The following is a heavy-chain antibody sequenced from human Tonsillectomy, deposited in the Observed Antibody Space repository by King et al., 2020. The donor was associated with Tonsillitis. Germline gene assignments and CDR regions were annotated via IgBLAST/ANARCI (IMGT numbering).Heavy chain of an antibody. D-gene: IGHD4-23*01. CDR3: AKAGGGGTVDP. V-gene: IGHV1-2*02. J-gene: IGHJ5*02. Sequence: QLVQSGAEVKKPGASVKVSCKASGYTFTGYYMHWVRQAPGQGLEWMGWINPNTGGPNYAQKFQGRVTMTRDTSITTAYMELSRLRADDTAVYYCAKAGGGGTVDPWGQGTLVTVSS. CDR2: INPNTGGP. CDR1: GYTFTGYY.